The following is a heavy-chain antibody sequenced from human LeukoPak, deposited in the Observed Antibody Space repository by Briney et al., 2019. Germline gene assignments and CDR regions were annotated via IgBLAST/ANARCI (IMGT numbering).Heavy chain of an antibody. CDR1: GFTFSSYG. D-gene: IGHD2-2*01. J-gene: IGHJ4*02. CDR3: AKGHVVVPAAIHDY. Sequence: PGGSLRLPCAASGFTFSSYGMHWVRQAPGKGLEWVAFIRYDGSNKYYADSVKGRFTISRDNSKNTLYLQMNSLRAEDTAVYYCAKGHVVVPAAIHDYWGQGTLVTVSS. V-gene: IGHV3-30*02. CDR2: IRYDGSNK.